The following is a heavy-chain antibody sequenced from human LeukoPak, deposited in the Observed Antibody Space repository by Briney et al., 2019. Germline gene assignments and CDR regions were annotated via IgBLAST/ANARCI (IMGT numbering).Heavy chain of an antibody. CDR3: ASGSFSADAPLVLDYFHH. V-gene: IGHV1-2*02. J-gene: IGHJ1*01. CDR2: INPNSGGT. CDR1: GYTFTGYY. Sequence: ASVKVSCKASGYTFTGYYIHWVRQAPGQGLEWMGWINPNSGGTNYQGRVTMTRDTSISTAYMELSRLRADDTAVYYCASGSFSADAPLVLDYFHHWGQGTLVTDSS. D-gene: IGHD1-26*01.